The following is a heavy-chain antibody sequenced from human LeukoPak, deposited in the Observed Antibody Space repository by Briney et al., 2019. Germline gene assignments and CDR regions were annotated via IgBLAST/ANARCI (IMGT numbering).Heavy chain of an antibody. V-gene: IGHV3-74*01. Sequence: GGSLRLSCAASGFTFSSYWMHWVRQAPGKGLVWVSRINSDGSSTSYADSVKGRFTISRDNAKNTLYLQMNSLSAEDTAVYYCARRIAAAGTFDYWGQGTLVTVSS. CDR1: GFTFSSYW. CDR3: ARRIAAAGTFDY. CDR2: INSDGSST. J-gene: IGHJ4*02. D-gene: IGHD6-13*01.